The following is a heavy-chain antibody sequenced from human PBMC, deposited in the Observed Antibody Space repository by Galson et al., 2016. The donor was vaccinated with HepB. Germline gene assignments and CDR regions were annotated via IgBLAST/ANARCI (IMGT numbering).Heavy chain of an antibody. CDR1: GGSISSFF. V-gene: IGHV4-59*01. D-gene: IGHD6-19*01. CDR2: THYTEGA. J-gene: IGHJ4*02. CDR3: VTGWGWQPDY. Sequence: QVQLQESGPGLVKPSETLSLTCTVSGGSISSFFCNWVRQPPGKGLEWIGLTHYTEGAIYNPSLKSRGSIRMDSSKSQFSLTLTSVTAADTAVYYCVTGWGWQPDYWGQGIQVTVSS.